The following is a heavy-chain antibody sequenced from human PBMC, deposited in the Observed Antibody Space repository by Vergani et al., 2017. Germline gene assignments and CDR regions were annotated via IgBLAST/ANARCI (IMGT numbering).Heavy chain of an antibody. CDR2: ISSSGSTI. D-gene: IGHD2-2*01. CDR3: ARAPIEGPAARFYYYYGMDV. CDR1: GFTFSDYY. V-gene: IGHV3-11*04. J-gene: IGHJ6*02. Sequence: QVQLVESGGGLVKPGGSLRLSCAASGFTFSDYYMSWIRQAPGKGLEWVSYISSSGSTIYYADSVKGRFTISRDNAKNSLYLQMNSLRAEDTAVYYCARAPIEGPAARFYYYYGMDVWGQGTTVTVSS.